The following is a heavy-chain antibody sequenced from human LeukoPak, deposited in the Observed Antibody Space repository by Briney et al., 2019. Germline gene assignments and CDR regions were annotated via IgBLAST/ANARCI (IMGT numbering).Heavy chain of an antibody. Sequence: ASVNVSCKASGYTFTGYYIHWVRQAPGQGLEWMGWINPNSGGTNSAQKFQGRVTMTRDTSVSTAYMEPSRLRYSDTAVYYCARDHCTSSGCYEYYYYGMDVWGQGTTVTVS. V-gene: IGHV1-2*02. J-gene: IGHJ6*02. CDR1: GYTFTGYY. D-gene: IGHD2-2*01. CDR2: INPNSGGT. CDR3: ARDHCTSSGCYEYYYYGMDV.